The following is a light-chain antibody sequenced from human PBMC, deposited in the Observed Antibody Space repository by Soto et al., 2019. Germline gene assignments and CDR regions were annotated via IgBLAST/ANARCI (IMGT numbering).Light chain of an antibody. V-gene: IGLV2-14*03. CDR1: SSDIGTYNQ. CDR2: DVT. J-gene: IGLJ2*01. CDR3: SSHATGSTLI. Sequence: QSVLTQPASVSGSPGQSITISCSGSSSDIGTYNQVSWYQQHPGKAPKLMIYDVTNRPSGVSHRFSGSRSGNTASLTISGLQAEDEADYYCSSHATGSTLIFGGGTKVTVL.